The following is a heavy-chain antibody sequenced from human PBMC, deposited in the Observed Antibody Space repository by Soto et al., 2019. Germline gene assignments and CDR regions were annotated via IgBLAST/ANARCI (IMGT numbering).Heavy chain of an antibody. CDR3: ARGGFIVVVPAATLPAYNWFDP. CDR1: GGSFSGYY. D-gene: IGHD2-2*01. CDR2: INHSGST. Sequence: SETLSLTCAVYGGSFSGYYWSWIRPPPGKGLEWIGEINHSGSTNYNPSLKSRVTISVDTSKNQFSRKLSAVTAADTAVYYCARGGFIVVVPAATLPAYNWFDPWGQGTLVTVSS. V-gene: IGHV4-34*01. J-gene: IGHJ5*02.